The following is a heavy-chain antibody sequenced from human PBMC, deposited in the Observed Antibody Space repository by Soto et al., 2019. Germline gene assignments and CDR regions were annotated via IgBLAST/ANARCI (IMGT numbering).Heavy chain of an antibody. Sequence: SGKVSCKASGGTFSSYAISWVRQAPGQGLEWMGGIIPIFGTANYAQKFQGRVTITADESTSTAYMELSSLRSEDTAVYYCARERAYYYDSSGYPAYYGMDVWGQGTKVTVYS. CDR3: ARERAYYYDSSGYPAYYGMDV. J-gene: IGHJ6*02. CDR2: IIPIFGTA. CDR1: GGTFSSYA. D-gene: IGHD3-22*01. V-gene: IGHV1-69*01.